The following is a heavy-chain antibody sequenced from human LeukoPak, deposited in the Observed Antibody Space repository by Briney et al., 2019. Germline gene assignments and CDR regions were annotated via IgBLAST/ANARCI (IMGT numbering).Heavy chain of an antibody. CDR2: IKQDGSEK. CDR1: GFTFSSYW. CDR3: ARDPQYSSTSYYFDY. V-gene: IGHV3-7*01. D-gene: IGHD6-13*01. Sequence: GGSLRLSCAASGFTFSSYWMSWVRQAPGKGLEWVANIKQDGSEKYYVDSVKGRFTISRDNSKNTLYLQMNSLRAEDTAVYYCARDPQYSSTSYYFDYWGQGTLVTVSS. J-gene: IGHJ4*02.